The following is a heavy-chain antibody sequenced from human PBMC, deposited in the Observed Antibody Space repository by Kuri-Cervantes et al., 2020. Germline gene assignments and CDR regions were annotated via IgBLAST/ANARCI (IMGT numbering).Heavy chain of an antibody. V-gene: IGHV1-24*01. Sequence: ASVKVSCKVSGYTLTDVSIQWVRQAPGKGLEWMGGFDPEDGETIYAQKFQGRVTMTEDTSTDTAYMELSSLRSEDTAVYYCATLGRARGVRYYYYYMDVWGKGTTVTVSS. CDR3: ATLGRARGVRYYYYYMDV. CDR2: FDPEDGET. D-gene: IGHD3-10*01. J-gene: IGHJ6*03. CDR1: GYTLTDVS.